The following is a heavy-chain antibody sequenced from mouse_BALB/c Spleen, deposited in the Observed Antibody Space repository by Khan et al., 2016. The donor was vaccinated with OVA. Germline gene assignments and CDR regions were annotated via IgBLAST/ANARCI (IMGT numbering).Heavy chain of an antibody. CDR2: IAPGSGSI. J-gene: IGHJ2*01. Sequence: DLVKPGASVKLSCKASGYTFTSYWINWIKQRPGQGPEWIGRIAPGSGSIYYNEMFKDKATLTVDTSSSTAYIQLNSLSSEDSAVYFCARAIGEKVPLDYWGQGTTLTVSS. CDR3: ARAIGEKVPLDY. V-gene: IGHV1S41*01. D-gene: IGHD1-2*01. CDR1: GYTFTSYW.